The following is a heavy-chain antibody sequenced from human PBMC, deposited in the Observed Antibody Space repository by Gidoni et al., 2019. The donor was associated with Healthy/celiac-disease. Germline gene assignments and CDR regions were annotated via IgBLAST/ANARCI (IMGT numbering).Heavy chain of an antibody. Sequence: QVQLVESGGGVVQPGRSLRLSGAASGFTFRSYGMHWVRQAPGTGLEGVAVISYDGSNKYYADSVKGRFTISRDNSKNTLYLQMNSLRAEDTAVYYCAKDPGIAVAGMNWFDPWGQGTLVTVSS. J-gene: IGHJ5*02. V-gene: IGHV3-30*18. D-gene: IGHD6-19*01. CDR3: AKDPGIAVAGMNWFDP. CDR2: ISYDGSNK. CDR1: GFTFRSYG.